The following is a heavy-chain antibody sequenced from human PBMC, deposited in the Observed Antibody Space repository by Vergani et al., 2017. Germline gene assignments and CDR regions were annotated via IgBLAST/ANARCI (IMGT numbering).Heavy chain of an antibody. Sequence: QVQLVESGGGVVQPGGSLRLSCIASGFTFRIYGMHWVRQAPGKGLEWVAFIRYDGTKRFYGDSVKGRFTISRDNSQTTVFLQMNSLRADDSAVYYCARDSTGDRSYYYGMDVWGQGP. CDR2: IRYDGTKR. J-gene: IGHJ6*02. D-gene: IGHD4-17*01. CDR1: GFTFRIYG. V-gene: IGHV3-30*02. CDR3: ARDSTGDRSYYYGMDV.